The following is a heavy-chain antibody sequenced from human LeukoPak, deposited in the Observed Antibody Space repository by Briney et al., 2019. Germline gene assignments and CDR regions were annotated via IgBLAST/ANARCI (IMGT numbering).Heavy chain of an antibody. Sequence: PSETLSLTCAVYGGSFSGYYWSWIRQPPGKGLEWIGEINHSGSTNYNPSLKSRVTISVDTSKNQFSLKLSSVTAADTAVYYCARHLGELLYPYFDYWGQGTLVTVSS. CDR1: GGSFSGYY. J-gene: IGHJ4*02. CDR3: ARHLGELLYPYFDY. D-gene: IGHD1-26*01. V-gene: IGHV4-34*01. CDR2: INHSGST.